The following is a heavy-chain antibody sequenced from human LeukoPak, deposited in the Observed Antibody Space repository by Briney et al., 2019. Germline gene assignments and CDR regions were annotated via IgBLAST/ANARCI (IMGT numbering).Heavy chain of an antibody. CDR1: GFTFSSYA. Sequence: PGGSLRLSCAASGFTFSSYAMSLVRQAPGKGLEWVSAISGSGGSTYYADSVKGRFTISRDNSKNTLYLQMNSLRAEDTAVYYCAKIVCSGGSCFDAFDIWGQGTMVTVSS. CDR2: ISGSGGST. CDR3: AKIVCSGGSCFDAFDI. D-gene: IGHD2-15*01. V-gene: IGHV3-23*01. J-gene: IGHJ3*02.